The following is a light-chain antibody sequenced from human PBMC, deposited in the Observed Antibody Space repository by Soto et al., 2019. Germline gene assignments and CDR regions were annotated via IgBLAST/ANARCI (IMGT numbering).Light chain of an antibody. V-gene: IGKV3-15*01. CDR1: QSISNN. Sequence: EIVMTQSPATLSVSPGERATLSCSAGQSISNNLAWYQQKPGQAPRLLIYGASTRATGIPARFTGSGSGTEFTLTISSLQSEDFAVYYCQQYSNWPRTFGQGTKVEIK. J-gene: IGKJ1*01. CDR2: GAS. CDR3: QQYSNWPRT.